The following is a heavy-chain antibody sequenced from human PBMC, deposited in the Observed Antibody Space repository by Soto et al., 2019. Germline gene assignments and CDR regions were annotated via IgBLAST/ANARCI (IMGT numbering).Heavy chain of an antibody. Sequence: QVQLQASGPGLVKPSQTLSLTCTLSGVSITTGAYYWTWVSQHPGKGLAWIGYIYYNGNTYFSPSLKSRLTIAIDTSKYQFSLKLSSVTAADTAMYYCARARLRAVYAFDFWGQGTMVTVSS. D-gene: IGHD4-17*01. J-gene: IGHJ3*01. CDR2: IYYNGNT. CDR1: GVSITTGAYY. V-gene: IGHV4-31*03. CDR3: ARARLRAVYAFDF.